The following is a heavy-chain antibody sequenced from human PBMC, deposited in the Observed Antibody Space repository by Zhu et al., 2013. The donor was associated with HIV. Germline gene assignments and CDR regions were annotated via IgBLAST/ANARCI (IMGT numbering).Heavy chain of an antibody. CDR1: GYTFTSYY. CDR2: INPGGGST. V-gene: IGHV1-46*01. Sequence: QVQLVQSGAEVKKPGASVKVSCKASGYTFTSYYMHWVRQAPGQGLEWMGIINPGGGSTSYAQKFQGRVTMTRDTSTSTVYMELSSLRSEDTAVYYCARDSDAEFLTGYLLDYWGQGTLVTVSS. D-gene: IGHD3-9*01. J-gene: IGHJ4*02. CDR3: ARDSDAEFLTGYLLDY.